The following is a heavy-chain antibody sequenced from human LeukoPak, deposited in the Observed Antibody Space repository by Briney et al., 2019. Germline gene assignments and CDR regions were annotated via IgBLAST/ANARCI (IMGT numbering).Heavy chain of an antibody. CDR3: ARRGDGGRSFDY. Sequence: PGGSLRLSCVGSGFTFRSHAMSWVRQAPEKGLEFVSGIYENGGTTYYADSVKGRFTISRDNSKNTLYLQVNSLRAEDTAVYYCARRGDGGRSFDYWGQGTLVTVSS. D-gene: IGHD4-23*01. CDR2: IYENGGTT. CDR1: GFTFRSHA. J-gene: IGHJ4*02. V-gene: IGHV3-23*01.